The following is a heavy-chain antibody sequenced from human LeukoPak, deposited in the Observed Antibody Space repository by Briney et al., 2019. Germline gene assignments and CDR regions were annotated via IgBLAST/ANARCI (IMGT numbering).Heavy chain of an antibody. D-gene: IGHD1-26*01. CDR2: ISYSGNI. J-gene: IGHJ4*02. Sequence: SETLSLTCTVSGGSISSSTYYWGWIRQPPGKGLEWIGSISYSGNIYYDPSLKSRVTISVDTSKNQFSLKLSSVTAADTAVYYCARLVPRPDTKSVTYYAPLDYWGQGTLVTVSS. V-gene: IGHV4-39*01. CDR3: ARLVPRPDTKSVTYYAPLDY. CDR1: GGSISSSTYY.